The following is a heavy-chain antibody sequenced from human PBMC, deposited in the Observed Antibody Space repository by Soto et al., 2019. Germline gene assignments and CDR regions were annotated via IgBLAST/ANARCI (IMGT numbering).Heavy chain of an antibody. D-gene: IGHD3-10*01. J-gene: IGHJ4*02. CDR1: GGSISSSSYY. V-gene: IGHV4-39*01. CDR2: IYYSGST. Sequence: SETLSLTCTVSGGSISSSSYYWGWIRQPPGKGLEWIGSIYYSGSTYYNPSLKSRVTISVDTSKNQFSLKLSSVTAADTAVYYCARVKRFMVRRSATPDYWGQGTLVTLSS. CDR3: ARVKRFMVRRSATPDY.